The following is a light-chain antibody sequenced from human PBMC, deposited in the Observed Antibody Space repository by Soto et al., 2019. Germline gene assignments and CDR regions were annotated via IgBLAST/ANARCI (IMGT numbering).Light chain of an antibody. CDR2: ASS. CDR3: QQYESYPYT. CDR1: QGISSS. V-gene: IGKV1-16*01. Sequence: DIQMTQSPSSLSASVGDKVTITCRASQGISSSLALFRLKPGRAPESVIFASSTLQGGVPSRFRGSGSGTHFTLTITSLQHEDSATFYCQQYESYPYTFGQGTRLEI. J-gene: IGKJ2*01.